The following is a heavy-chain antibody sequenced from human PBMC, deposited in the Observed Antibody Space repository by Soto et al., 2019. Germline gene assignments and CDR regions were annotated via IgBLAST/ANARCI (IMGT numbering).Heavy chain of an antibody. J-gene: IGHJ6*02. CDR2: IYYSGST. CDR3: ARGPTGYLCGGMDV. CDR1: GGSISSYY. V-gene: IGHV4-59*08. D-gene: IGHD3-9*01. Sequence: TLSLTCTVSGGSISSYYWSWIRQPLGKGLEWIGYIYYSGSTNYNPSLKSRVTISVDTSNNQFSLKLSSVTAADTAVYYCARGPTGYLCGGMDVWGQGTTDTVSS.